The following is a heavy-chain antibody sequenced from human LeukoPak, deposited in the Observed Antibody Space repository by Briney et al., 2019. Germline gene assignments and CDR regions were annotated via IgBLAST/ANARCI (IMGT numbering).Heavy chain of an antibody. CDR1: GGSISSSSYY. D-gene: IGHD5-18*01. CDR2: IYYSGST. J-gene: IGHJ4*02. V-gene: IGHV4-39*07. CDR3: ARIGYSYDYDY. Sequence: SETLSLTCTVSGGSISSSSYYWGWIRQPPGKGLEWIGSIYYSGSTYYNPSLKSRVTISVDTSKNQFSLKLSSVNAADSAVYYCARIGYSYDYDYWGQGTLVTVSS.